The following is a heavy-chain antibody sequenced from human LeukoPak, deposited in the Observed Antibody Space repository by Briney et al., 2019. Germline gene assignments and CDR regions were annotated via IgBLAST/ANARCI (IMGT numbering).Heavy chain of an antibody. CDR2: INAGNGNT. CDR1: GYTFTSYA. J-gene: IGHJ4*02. Sequence: ASVKASCKASGYTFTSYAMHWVRQAPGQRLEWMGWINAGNGNTKYSQKFQGRVTITRDTSASTAYMELSSLRSEDTAVYYCAREGSSSWYVPEVDYWGQGTLVTVSS. V-gene: IGHV1-3*01. CDR3: AREGSSSWYVPEVDY. D-gene: IGHD6-13*01.